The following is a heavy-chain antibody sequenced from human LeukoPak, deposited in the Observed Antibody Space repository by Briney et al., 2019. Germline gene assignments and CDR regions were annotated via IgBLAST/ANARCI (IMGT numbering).Heavy chain of an antibody. V-gene: IGHV3-72*01. CDR2: TRNKANSYST. J-gene: IGHJ4*02. Sequence: GGSLRLSCAASGFTSSDHYMDWVRQAPGKGLEWVGRTRNKANSYSTEYAASVKGRFIISRDASKNSLYLQMNTLKTEDTAVHYCARSYYYGGSSYYIDYWGQGTLVTVSS. D-gene: IGHD3-22*01. CDR3: ARSYYYGGSSYYIDY. CDR1: GFTSSDHY.